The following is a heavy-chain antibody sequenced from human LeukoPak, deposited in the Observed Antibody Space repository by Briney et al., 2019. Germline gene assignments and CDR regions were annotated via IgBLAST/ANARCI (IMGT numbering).Heavy chain of an antibody. Sequence: SETLSLTCTVSGGSISSYYWSWIRQPPGKGLEWIGYIYYSGSTNYNPSLKSRVTISVDTSKNQFSLKLSSVTAADTAVYYCARGGYYDRSGYNYWGQGTLVTVSS. CDR2: IYYSGST. CDR3: ARGGYYDRSGYNY. CDR1: GGSISSYY. J-gene: IGHJ4*02. V-gene: IGHV4-59*01. D-gene: IGHD3-22*01.